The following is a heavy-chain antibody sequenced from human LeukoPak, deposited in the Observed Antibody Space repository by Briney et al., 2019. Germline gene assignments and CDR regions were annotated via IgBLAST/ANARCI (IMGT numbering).Heavy chain of an antibody. D-gene: IGHD5-24*01. CDR1: GGSISTYY. J-gene: IGHJ4*02. CDR2: IYSSGST. CDR3: ARRRDGYNEDFFDY. Sequence: SETLSLTCTVSGGSISTYYWTWIRQPVGKGLEWIGRIYSSGSTNYNPSLKSRLTMTVDTSKNQFSLKLSSVTAADTAVYYCARRRDGYNEDFFDYWGQGTLVTVSS. V-gene: IGHV4-4*07.